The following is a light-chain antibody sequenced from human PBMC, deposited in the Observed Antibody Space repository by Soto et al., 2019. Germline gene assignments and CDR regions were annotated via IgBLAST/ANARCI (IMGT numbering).Light chain of an antibody. CDR3: QQYCSSPPT. V-gene: IGKV4-1*01. CDR1: QSVLYSSNNKNH. Sequence: DIVMTQSPDSLAVSLGERATINCKSSQSVLYSSNNKNHLTWYQQKPGQPPKLLIYWASTRESGVPDRFSGSGSGTDFTLTISSLQAEGVAVYYCQQYCSSPPTFGQGTKVDIK. CDR2: WAS. J-gene: IGKJ1*01.